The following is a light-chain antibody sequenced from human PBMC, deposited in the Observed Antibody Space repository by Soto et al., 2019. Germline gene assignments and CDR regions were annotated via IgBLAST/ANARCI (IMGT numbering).Light chain of an antibody. Sequence: DIQMTQSPSSLSAYVGDRVTITCRASQGISNHLAWYQQKPGRVPKILIYDASTLQSGVPSRFSGRGSGTDFTLTISSLQPEDVATYYCQKYDSSQSTFGHGTKVEIK. J-gene: IGKJ3*01. CDR1: QGISNH. CDR2: DAS. CDR3: QKYDSSQST. V-gene: IGKV1-27*01.